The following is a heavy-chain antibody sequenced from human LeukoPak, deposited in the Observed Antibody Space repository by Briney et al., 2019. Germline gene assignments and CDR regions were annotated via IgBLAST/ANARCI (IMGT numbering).Heavy chain of an antibody. V-gene: IGHV4-39*01. CDR3: VLTGSSDYYLDY. CDR2: IYYSGST. J-gene: IGHJ4*02. CDR1: GGSISSSSYY. Sequence: SETLSLTCTVSGGSISSSSYYWGWIRQPPGKGLEWIGNIYYSGSTYYNSSLKSRVTISVDTSKNQLSLKLSSVTAADTAVYYCVLTGSSDYYLDYWGQGILVTASS. D-gene: IGHD1-14*01.